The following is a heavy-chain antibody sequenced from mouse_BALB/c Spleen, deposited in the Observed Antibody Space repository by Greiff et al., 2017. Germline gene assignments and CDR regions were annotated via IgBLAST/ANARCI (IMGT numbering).Heavy chain of an antibody. CDR2: ISSGSSTI. CDR1: GFTFSSFG. D-gene: IGHD2-1*01. CDR3: ARMIYYGNLYAMDY. Sequence: DVQLVESGGGLVQPGGSRKLSCAASGFTFSSFGMHWVRQAPEKGLEWVAYISSGSSTIYYADTVKGRFTISRDNPKNTLFLQMTSLRSEDTAMYYCARMIYYGNLYAMDYWGQGTSVTVSS. V-gene: IGHV5-17*02. J-gene: IGHJ4*01.